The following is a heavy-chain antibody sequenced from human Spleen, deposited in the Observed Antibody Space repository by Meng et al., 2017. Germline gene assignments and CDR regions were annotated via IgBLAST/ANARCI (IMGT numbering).Heavy chain of an antibody. V-gene: IGHV4-39*07. CDR2: IYYSGSI. D-gene: IGHD4-17*01. CDR3: ASDYGDYAGGHFDF. CDR1: GGSISSSDYF. Sequence: SETLSLTCTVSGGSISSSDYFWAWIRQPPGRGLEWIASIYYSGSIYHNPSLKGRVIISLDTSKNQFSLKLISLTAADTAMYYCASDYGDYAGGHFDFWGRGTLVTVSS. J-gene: IGHJ4*02.